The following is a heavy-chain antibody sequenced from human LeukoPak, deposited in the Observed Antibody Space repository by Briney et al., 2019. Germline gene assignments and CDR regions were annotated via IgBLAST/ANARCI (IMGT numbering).Heavy chain of an antibody. CDR2: IYTSGST. Sequence: PSETLSLTCPVSGGSISRYYSSWIGQPAGKGLEWIGRIYTSGSTNYNPSLKSRVTMSVDTSKNQFSLKLSSVTAADTAVYYCARQGPNCSGGSCYSRLFSTFDYWGQGTLVTVSS. D-gene: IGHD2-15*01. V-gene: IGHV4-4*07. J-gene: IGHJ4*02. CDR3: ARQGPNCSGGSCYSRLFSTFDY. CDR1: GGSISRYY.